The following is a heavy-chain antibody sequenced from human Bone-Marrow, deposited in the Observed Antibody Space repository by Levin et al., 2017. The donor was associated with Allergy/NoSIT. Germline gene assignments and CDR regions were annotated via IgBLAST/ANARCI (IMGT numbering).Heavy chain of an antibody. Sequence: SGGSLRLSCAASGFTFSSYGMHWVRQAPGKGLEWVAVIWYDGSNKYYADSVKGRFTISRDNSKNTLYLQMNSLRAEDTAVYYCARHSIYCSGGSCYSREFDYWGQGTLVTVSS. D-gene: IGHD2-15*01. CDR2: IWYDGSNK. V-gene: IGHV3-33*01. CDR3: ARHSIYCSGGSCYSREFDY. CDR1: GFTFSSYG. J-gene: IGHJ4*02.